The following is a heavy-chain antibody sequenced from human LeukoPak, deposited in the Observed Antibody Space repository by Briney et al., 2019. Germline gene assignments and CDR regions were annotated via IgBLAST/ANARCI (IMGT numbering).Heavy chain of an antibody. CDR3: SRRDCSQASCFYWYFDL. CDR2: IYYSGST. J-gene: IGHJ2*01. D-gene: IGHD2-2*01. Sequence: PSETLSLTCTVSGGSISSGGSYWGWIRQPPGKVLEWIGSIYYSGSTWYNPSLKSRVTISVDTSKNQFSLKLSSVTAADTAVYYCSRRDCSQASCFYWYFDLWGRGTLVTVSS. CDR1: GGSISSGGSY. V-gene: IGHV4-39*07.